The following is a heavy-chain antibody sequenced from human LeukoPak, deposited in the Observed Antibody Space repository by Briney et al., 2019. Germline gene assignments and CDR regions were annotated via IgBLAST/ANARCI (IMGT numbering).Heavy chain of an antibody. V-gene: IGHV4-61*02. CDR3: AIDRPVEGHYFDY. CDR2: IYTSGST. CDR1: GGSISSGSYY. Sequence: TSETLSLTCTVSGGSISSGSYYWSWIRQPAGKGLEWIGRIYTSGSTNYNPSLKSRVTISVDTSKNQFSLKLSSVTAADTAVYYCAIDRPVEGHYFDYWGQGTLATVSS. J-gene: IGHJ4*02.